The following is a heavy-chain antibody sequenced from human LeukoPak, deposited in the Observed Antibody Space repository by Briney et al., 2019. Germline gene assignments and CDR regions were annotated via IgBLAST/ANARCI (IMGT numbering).Heavy chain of an antibody. D-gene: IGHD6-13*01. CDR1: GGSISSSSYY. Sequence: SETLSLTCTVSGGSISSSSYYWSWIRQPAGKGLEWIGRIYTSGSTNYNPSLKSRVTMSVDTSKNQFSLKLSSVTAADTAVYYCARDGQAAAGTENAFDIWGQGTMVTVSS. CDR3: ARDGQAAAGTENAFDI. J-gene: IGHJ3*02. CDR2: IYTSGST. V-gene: IGHV4-61*02.